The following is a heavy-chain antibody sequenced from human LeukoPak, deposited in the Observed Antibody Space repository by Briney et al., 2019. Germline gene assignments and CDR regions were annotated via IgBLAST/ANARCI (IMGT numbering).Heavy chain of an antibody. Sequence: GGSLRLSCAASGFTFSSYSMNWVRQAPGKGLEWVSSISSSSSYIYYADSVEGRFTISRDNAKNSLYLQMNSLRVEDTAVYYCAGTAMAPSGRFDYWGQGTLVTVSS. D-gene: IGHD5-18*01. CDR2: ISSSSSYI. CDR3: AGTAMAPSGRFDY. V-gene: IGHV3-21*01. J-gene: IGHJ4*02. CDR1: GFTFSSYS.